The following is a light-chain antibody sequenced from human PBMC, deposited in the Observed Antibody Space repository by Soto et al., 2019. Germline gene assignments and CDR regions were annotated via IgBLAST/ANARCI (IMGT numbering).Light chain of an antibody. Sequence: EIVCTQSPATLSLSPGERATLSCRASQSVSTYLAWYQQKSGQAPRLLIYDVSKRATGIPPRFSGSGAGTDFTLTISSLEPEDSATYYCQQRRSSLTFGGGTKVDIK. CDR3: QQRRSSLT. J-gene: IGKJ4*01. CDR1: QSVSTY. V-gene: IGKV3-11*01. CDR2: DVS.